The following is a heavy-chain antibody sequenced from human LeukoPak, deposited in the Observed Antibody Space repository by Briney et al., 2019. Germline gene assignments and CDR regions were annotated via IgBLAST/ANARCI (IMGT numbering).Heavy chain of an antibody. V-gene: IGHV3-30-3*01. CDR3: ARDGYSGYAFDI. J-gene: IGHJ3*02. Sequence: GGSLRLSCAASGFTFSSYAMHWVRQAPGKGLEWVALISYDGSNKYYADSVKGRFTISRDNSKNTLYLQLNSLRAEDTAVHYCARDGYSGYAFDIWGQGTMVTVSS. CDR2: ISYDGSNK. D-gene: IGHD5-12*01. CDR1: GFTFSSYA.